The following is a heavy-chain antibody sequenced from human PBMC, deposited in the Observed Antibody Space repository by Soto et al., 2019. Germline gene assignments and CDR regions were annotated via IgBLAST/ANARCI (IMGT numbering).Heavy chain of an antibody. CDR2: IWYDGSNK. D-gene: IGHD5-18*01. V-gene: IGHV3-33*01. Sequence: QVQLVESGGGVVQPGRSLRLSCAASGFTFSSYGMHWVRQAPGKGLEWVAVIWYDGSNKYYADSVKGRFTISRDNSKNTLYLQMNRLRAEDTAVYYCARAGYSYGSGNDYWGQGTLVTVSS. J-gene: IGHJ4*02. CDR1: GFTFSSYG. CDR3: ARAGYSYGSGNDY.